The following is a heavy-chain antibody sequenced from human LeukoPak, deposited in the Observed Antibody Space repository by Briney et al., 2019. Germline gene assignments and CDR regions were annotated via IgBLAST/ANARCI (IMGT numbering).Heavy chain of an antibody. CDR1: GFIFSPYA. Sequence: QSGGSLRLSCSASGFIFSPYAMHWVRQAPGKGLEYVSSISSEGKTTYYADSVKGRFTISRDNSKNTLYLQMSSLRLEDTAVYYCVKDRWVDHWGQGTLVTVSS. D-gene: IGHD6-13*01. J-gene: IGHJ4*02. CDR3: VKDRWVDH. CDR2: ISSEGKTT. V-gene: IGHV3-64D*06.